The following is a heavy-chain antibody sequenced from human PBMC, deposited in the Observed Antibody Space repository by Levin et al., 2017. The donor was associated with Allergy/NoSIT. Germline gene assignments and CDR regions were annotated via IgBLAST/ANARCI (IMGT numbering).Heavy chain of an antibody. J-gene: IGHJ4*02. CDR3: ARGLRRDIAAAVLLAY. V-gene: IGHV1-8*01. D-gene: IGHD6-13*01. CDR1: GYTFTSYD. CDR2: MNPNSGNT. Sequence: GASVKVSCKASGYTFTSYDINWVRQATGQGLEWMGWMNPNSGNTGYAQKFQGRVTMTRNTSISTAYMELSSLRSEDTAVYYCARGLRRDIAAAVLLAYWGQGTLVTVSS.